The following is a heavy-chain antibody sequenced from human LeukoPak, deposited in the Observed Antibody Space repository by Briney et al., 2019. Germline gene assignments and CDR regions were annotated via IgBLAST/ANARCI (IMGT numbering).Heavy chain of an antibody. V-gene: IGHV4-30-2*01. CDR1: GGSISSDGYF. Sequence: SETLSPTCAVYGGSISSDGYFWSWIRQPPGNGLEWLGYIYHSGSTYYNPSLKSRVTISIDRSKNQFSLKVSSVTAADTAVYYCARGGSYQLLSDAFDIWGQGTMVTVSS. J-gene: IGHJ3*02. CDR2: IYHSGST. CDR3: ARGGSYQLLSDAFDI. D-gene: IGHD2-2*01.